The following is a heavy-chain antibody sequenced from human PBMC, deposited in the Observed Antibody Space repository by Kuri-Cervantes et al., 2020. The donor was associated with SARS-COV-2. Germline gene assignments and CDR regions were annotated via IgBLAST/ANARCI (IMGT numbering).Heavy chain of an antibody. D-gene: IGHD4-17*01. CDR3: ARDNRYGDYFPDY. V-gene: IGHV3-48*02. Sequence: LSLTCAASGFTFSSYSMNWVRQAPGKGLEWVSYISSSSSTIYYADSVKGRFTISRDNAKNSLYLQMNSLRDEDTAVYYCARDNRYGDYFPDYWGQGTLVTVS. CDR1: GFTFSSYS. CDR2: ISSSSSTI. J-gene: IGHJ4*02.